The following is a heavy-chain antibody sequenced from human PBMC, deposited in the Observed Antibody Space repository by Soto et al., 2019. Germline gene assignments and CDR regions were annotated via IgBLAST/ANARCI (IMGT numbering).Heavy chain of an antibody. CDR2: IIPIFGTA. V-gene: IGHV1-69*13. J-gene: IGHJ4*02. Sequence: SVKVSCKASGGTFSSYAISWVRQAPGQGLEWMGGIIPIFGTANYAQKFQGRVTITADESTSTAYMELSSLRSEDTAVYYCARDLEPYYYDSSGSGIFDYWGQGTLVTVYS. CDR3: ARDLEPYYYDSSGSGIFDY. CDR1: GGTFSSYA. D-gene: IGHD3-22*01.